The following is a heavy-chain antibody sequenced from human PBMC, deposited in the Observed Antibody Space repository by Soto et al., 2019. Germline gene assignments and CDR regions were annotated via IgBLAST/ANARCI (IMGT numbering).Heavy chain of an antibody. CDR3: ASFSGGYDSFDY. Sequence: ASVKVSCKASGYTFTSYYMHWVRQAPGQGLEWMGIINPSGGSTSYAQKFQGRVTMTRDTSTSTVYMELSSLRSEDTAVYYCASFSGGYDSFDYWGQGILVTVSS. CDR1: GYTFTSYY. D-gene: IGHD5-12*01. V-gene: IGHV1-46*01. J-gene: IGHJ4*02. CDR2: INPSGGST.